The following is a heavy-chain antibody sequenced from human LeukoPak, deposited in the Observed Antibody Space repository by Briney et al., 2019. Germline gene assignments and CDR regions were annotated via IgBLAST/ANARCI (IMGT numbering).Heavy chain of an antibody. D-gene: IGHD6-6*01. CDR1: GFTFDDYA. CDR3: AKDSISSSFYYYYGMDV. CDR2: ISGDGGST. J-gene: IGHJ6*02. V-gene: IGHV3-43*02. Sequence: GGSLRLSCAASGFTFDDYAMHWVRQAPGKGLEWVSLISGDGGSTYYADSVKGRFTISRDNSKNSLYLQMNSLRTEDTALYYCAKDSISSSFYYYYGMDVWGQGTTVTVSS.